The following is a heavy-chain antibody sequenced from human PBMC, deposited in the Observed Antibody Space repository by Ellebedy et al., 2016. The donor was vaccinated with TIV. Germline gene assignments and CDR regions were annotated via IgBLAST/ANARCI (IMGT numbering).Heavy chain of an antibody. D-gene: IGHD3-10*01. CDR1: GFTFSSYA. Sequence: GESLKISCAASGFTFSSYAMAWVRQAPGKGLEWVLGISGNGGSTYYADSVKGRFTISRDNSKNTPSLQMNSLRAEDTALYYRAKVGNYYGSGYYYYYYMDVWGKGSTVTVSS. J-gene: IGHJ6*03. CDR3: AKVGNYYGSGYYYYYYMDV. CDR2: ISGNGGST. V-gene: IGHV3-23*01.